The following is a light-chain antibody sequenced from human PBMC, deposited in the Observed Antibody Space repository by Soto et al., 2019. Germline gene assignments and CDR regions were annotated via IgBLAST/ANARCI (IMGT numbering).Light chain of an antibody. CDR3: QHYNSYSEA. V-gene: IGKV1-5*03. Sequence: DIQMTQSPSTLSGSVGDRVTITCLASQTISSWLAWYQQKPGKAPKLLIYKASTLKSGVPSRFSGSGSGTEFTLTISSLQPDDSATYYCQHYNSYSEAFGQGTKVDI. CDR2: KAS. J-gene: IGKJ1*01. CDR1: QTISSW.